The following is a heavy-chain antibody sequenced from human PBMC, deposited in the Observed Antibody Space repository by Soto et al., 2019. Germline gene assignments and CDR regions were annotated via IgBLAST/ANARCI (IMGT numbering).Heavy chain of an antibody. CDR2: ISYDGSNK. J-gene: IGHJ3*02. D-gene: IGHD3-22*01. CDR1: GFTFSSYA. V-gene: IGHV3-30-3*01. Sequence: QVQLVESGGGVVQPGRSLRLSCAASGFTFSSYAMHWVRQAPGKGLEWVAVISYDGSNKYYADSVKGRFTISRDNSKNTLYLHMNSLRAEDTDVYYCARAGDSSGYYSAFDIWGQGTMFTVSS. CDR3: ARAGDSSGYYSAFDI.